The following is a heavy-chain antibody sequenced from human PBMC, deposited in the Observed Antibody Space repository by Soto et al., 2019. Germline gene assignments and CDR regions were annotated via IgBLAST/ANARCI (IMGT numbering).Heavy chain of an antibody. CDR1: GFTFSNAW. J-gene: IGHJ3*02. Sequence: GGSLRLSCAASGFTFSNAWRSWVRQAPGKGLEWVGRIKSKTDGGTTDYAAPLKGRFTISRDDSKNTLDLQMNSLKTADTAVYYCTTEQEDFDWSSDIWGQGTMVTVSS. CDR2: IKSKTDGGTT. CDR3: TTEQEDFDWSSDI. D-gene: IGHD3-9*01. V-gene: IGHV3-15*01.